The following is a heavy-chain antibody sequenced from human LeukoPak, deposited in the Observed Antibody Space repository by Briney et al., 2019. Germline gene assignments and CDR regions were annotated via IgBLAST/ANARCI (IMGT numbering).Heavy chain of an antibody. Sequence: PGGSLRLSCAVSGFTFSHYVMSWVRQAPGKGLEWVSAITGSGGSTYYADSVKGRFTISRDNSKNTLYLQMNSLRAEDTAVYYCLVSSSSDYWGQGTLVTVSS. J-gene: IGHJ4*02. CDR2: ITGSGGST. CDR3: LVSSSSDY. CDR1: GFTFSHYV. V-gene: IGHV3-23*01. D-gene: IGHD6-13*01.